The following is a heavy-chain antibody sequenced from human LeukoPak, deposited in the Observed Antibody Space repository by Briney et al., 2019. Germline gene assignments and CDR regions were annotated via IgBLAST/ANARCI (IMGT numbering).Heavy chain of an antibody. CDR2: IRYDGTKK. Sequence: PGGSLRLSCAASGFTFSSYAMSWVRQAPGKGLEWMAFIRYDGTKKYYADSVKGRLTISRDNSKNTLDLQMNSLRAQDTAVYYCATDRRLSAGGTSSFDSWGQGTLVTVSS. CDR3: ATDRRLSAGGTSSFDS. CDR1: GFTFSSYA. D-gene: IGHD2-15*01. J-gene: IGHJ5*01. V-gene: IGHV3-30*02.